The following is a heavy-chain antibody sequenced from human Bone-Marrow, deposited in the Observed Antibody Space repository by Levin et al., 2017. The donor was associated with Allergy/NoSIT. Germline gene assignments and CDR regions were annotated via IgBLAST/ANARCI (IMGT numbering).Heavy chain of an antibody. CDR2: VSGGGSSS. D-gene: IGHD6-13*01. CDR3: AKDQSYSSNWSWGYFDY. V-gene: IGHV3-23*01. J-gene: IGHJ4*02. CDR1: GFTFSIYA. Sequence: GGSLRLSCAASGFTFSIYAMHWVRQAPGKGLEWVSTVSGGGSSSYYADSVKGRFTISRDNSKNTLYLQMNSLRAEDTAFYYCAKDQSYSSNWSWGYFDYWGQGTLVTVSS.